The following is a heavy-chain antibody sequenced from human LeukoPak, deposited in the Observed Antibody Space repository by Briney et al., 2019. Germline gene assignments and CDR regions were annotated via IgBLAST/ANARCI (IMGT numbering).Heavy chain of an antibody. V-gene: IGHV3-23*01. CDR1: GFTFSNYA. CDR2: ISGSGGST. D-gene: IGHD2-15*01. CDR3: AKGPSIVVVVAALGY. Sequence: GGSLRLSCAASGFTFSNYAMSWVRQAPGKGLEWVSAISGSGGSTYYADSVKGRFTISRDNSKNTLYLQMNSLRAEDTAVYYCAKGPSIVVVVAALGYWGQGTLVTVSS. J-gene: IGHJ4*02.